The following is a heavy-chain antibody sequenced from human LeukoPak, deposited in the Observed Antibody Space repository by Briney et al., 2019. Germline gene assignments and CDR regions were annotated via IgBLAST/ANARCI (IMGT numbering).Heavy chain of an antibody. CDR2: ISYDGSNK. CDR1: GFTFSSYA. CDR3: ARETGSAVGSTDFDY. J-gene: IGHJ4*02. D-gene: IGHD4-17*01. Sequence: GGSLRLSCAASGFTFSSYAIHWVRQAPGEGLEWVAVISYDGSNKYYADFVKGRFTISRDNSKNTLYLQMNSLRAEDTAVYYCARETGSAVGSTDFDYWGQGTPVTVSS. V-gene: IGHV3-30-3*01.